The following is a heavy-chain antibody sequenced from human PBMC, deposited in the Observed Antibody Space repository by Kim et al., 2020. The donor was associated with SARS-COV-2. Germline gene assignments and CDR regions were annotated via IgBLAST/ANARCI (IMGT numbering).Heavy chain of an antibody. V-gene: IGHV4-39*07. CDR1: GGPISSSTYY. CDR3: ARMATTWWFDP. CDR2: ISYRGNT. D-gene: IGHD4-4*01. J-gene: IGHJ5*02. Sequence: SETLSLTCIVSGGPISSSTYYWGWIRQPPGKGPEWIGSISYRGNTSYNPSLQSRVTISVDTSKNQFSLKLNSVTAADTAVYYCARMATTWWFDPWGQGTL.